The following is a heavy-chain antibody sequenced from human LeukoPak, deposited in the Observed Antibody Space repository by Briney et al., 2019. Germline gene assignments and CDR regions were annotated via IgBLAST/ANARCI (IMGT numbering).Heavy chain of an antibody. CDR1: GGTFSSYA. V-gene: IGHV1-69*04. J-gene: IGHJ6*02. D-gene: IGHD4-11*01. CDR2: IIPIFGIA. CDR3: ARARASSTVTTGAFQYYYGMDV. Sequence: SVKVPCKASGGTFSSYAISWVRQAPGQGLEWMGKIIPIFGIANYAQKFQGRVTITPDKSTSTAYMELSSLRSEDTAVYYCARARASSTVTTGAFQYYYGMDVWGQGTTVTVSS.